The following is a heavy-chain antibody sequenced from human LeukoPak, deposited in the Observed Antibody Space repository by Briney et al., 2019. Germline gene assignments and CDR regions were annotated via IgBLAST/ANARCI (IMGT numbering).Heavy chain of an antibody. CDR1: GFIFSYYS. J-gene: IGHJ4*02. V-gene: IGHV3-48*01. CDR3: ARGGVFFDC. D-gene: IGHD6-25*01. CDR2: ISSSSGTI. Sequence: GGSLRLSCAASGFIFSYYSMNWVRQAPGKGLECISCISSSSGTIYYADSVKGRFTISRDNVKNSLFLQMSSLRAEDTAVYYCARGGVFFDCWGQGTLVTVSS.